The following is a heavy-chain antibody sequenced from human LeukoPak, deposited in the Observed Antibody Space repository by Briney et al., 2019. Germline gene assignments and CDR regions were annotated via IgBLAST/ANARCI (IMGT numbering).Heavy chain of an antibody. D-gene: IGHD3-10*01. CDR1: GGTFSSYA. CDR2: IIPIFGTA. J-gene: IGHJ5*02. CDR3: ARAHGSGSYYNVYCFDP. V-gene: IGHV1-69*05. Sequence: SVKVSCKASGGTFSSYAISWVRQAPGQGLEWIGRIIPIFGTANYAQKFQGRVTITTDESTSTAYMELSSLRSEDTAVYYCARAHGSGSYYNVYCFDPWGQGTLVTVSS.